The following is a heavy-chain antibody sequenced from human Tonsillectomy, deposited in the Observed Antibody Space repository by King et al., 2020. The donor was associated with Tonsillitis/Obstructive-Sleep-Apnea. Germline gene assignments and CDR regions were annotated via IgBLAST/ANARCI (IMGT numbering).Heavy chain of an antibody. D-gene: IGHD3-22*01. CDR3: ARSVQKDFYYYDSSGYYYGDY. CDR2: IYPGDSDT. V-gene: IGHV5-51*01. CDR1: GYSFTSYW. J-gene: IGHJ4*02. Sequence: QLVQSGAEVKKPGESLKISCKGSGYSFTSYWIGWVRQMPGKGLEWMGIIYPGDSDTRYSPSFQGQVTISADKSISTAYLQWSSLKSSDTAMYYCARSVQKDFYYYDSSGYYYGDYWGQGTLVTVSS.